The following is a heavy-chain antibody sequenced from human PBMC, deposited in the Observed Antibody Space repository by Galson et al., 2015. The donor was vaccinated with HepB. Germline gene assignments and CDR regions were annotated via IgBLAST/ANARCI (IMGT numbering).Heavy chain of an antibody. D-gene: IGHD2-2*02. CDR2: ISSSSSYI. J-gene: IGHJ3*02. Sequence: SLRLSCAASGFTFSSYSMNWVRQAPGKGLEWVSSISSSSSYIYYADSVKGRFTISRDNAKNSLYLQMNSLRAEDTAVYYCARDHGGYCSSTSCYTDAFDIWGQGTMVTVSS. CDR3: ARDHGGYCSSTSCYTDAFDI. CDR1: GFTFSSYS. V-gene: IGHV3-21*01.